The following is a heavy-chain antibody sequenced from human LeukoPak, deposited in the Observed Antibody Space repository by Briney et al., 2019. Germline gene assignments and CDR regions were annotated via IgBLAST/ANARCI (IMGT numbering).Heavy chain of an antibody. J-gene: IGHJ4*02. CDR2: VSGNGVGT. D-gene: IGHD1-26*01. CDR3: AKWPERATPKFYH. CDR1: GFPFSPYA. Sequence: GGSLRLSCEASGFPFSPYAMSWVRQAPGEGLEWVSTVSGNGVGTYYPDSVRGRFTISRDNSKNTLHLQVDSLRAEDTALYYCAKWPERATPKFYHWGQGTLVTVSS. V-gene: IGHV3-23*01.